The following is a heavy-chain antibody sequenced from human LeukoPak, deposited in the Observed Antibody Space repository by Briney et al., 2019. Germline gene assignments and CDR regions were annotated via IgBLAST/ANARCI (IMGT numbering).Heavy chain of an antibody. V-gene: IGHV3-74*01. CDR1: RFDFSSNW. J-gene: IGHJ4*02. D-gene: IGHD3-3*01. Sequence: GGSLRLSCAASRFDFSSNWMHWVRHAPGQGLVWVSRIKGDGISTNYADSVKGRFTISRDIAKNTLYLQMNSLRAEDTGVYYCAKDHYWSIDYWGRGTLVTVSS. CDR2: IKGDGIST. CDR3: AKDHYWSIDY.